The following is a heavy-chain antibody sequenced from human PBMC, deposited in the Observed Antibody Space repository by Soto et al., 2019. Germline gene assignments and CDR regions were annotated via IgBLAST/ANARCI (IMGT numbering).Heavy chain of an antibody. CDR1: GGSISSSNW. J-gene: IGHJ6*02. V-gene: IGHV4-4*02. CDR2: IYHSGST. Sequence: PSETLSLTCAVSGGSISSSNWWSWVRQPPGKGLEWIGEIYHSGSTNYNPSLKSRVTISVDKSKNQFSLKLSSVTAADTAVYYCARVHQEQGEAGTWDYGMDVWGQGTTVTVSS. CDR3: ARVHQEQGEAGTWDYGMDV. D-gene: IGHD6-13*01.